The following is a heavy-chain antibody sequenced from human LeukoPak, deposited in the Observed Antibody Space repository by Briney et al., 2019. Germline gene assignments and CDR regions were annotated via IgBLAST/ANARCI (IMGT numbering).Heavy chain of an antibody. CDR2: IYHSGST. CDR1: GYSISSGYY. Sequence: SETLSLTCTVSGYSISSGYYWGWIRQPPGKGLEWIGSIYHSGSTYYNPSLKSRVTISVDTSKNQFSLKLSSVTAADTAVYYCARVKLLWFGEYNWFDPWGQGTLVTVSS. J-gene: IGHJ5*02. CDR3: ARVKLLWFGEYNWFDP. V-gene: IGHV4-38-2*02. D-gene: IGHD3-10*01.